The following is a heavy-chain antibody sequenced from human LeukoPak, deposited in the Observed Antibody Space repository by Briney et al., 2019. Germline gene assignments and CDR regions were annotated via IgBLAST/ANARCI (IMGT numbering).Heavy chain of an antibody. D-gene: IGHD3-10*01. Sequence: ASVKVSCKASGYTFTNYAISWVRQAPGQGLEWMGWISAYNGNTNYAQKLQGRVTMTTDTSTSTAYMELRSLRSDDTVVYYCARDWYGSGPFYIWGQGTMVTVSS. CDR1: GYTFTNYA. J-gene: IGHJ3*02. CDR3: ARDWYGSGPFYI. V-gene: IGHV1-18*01. CDR2: ISAYNGNT.